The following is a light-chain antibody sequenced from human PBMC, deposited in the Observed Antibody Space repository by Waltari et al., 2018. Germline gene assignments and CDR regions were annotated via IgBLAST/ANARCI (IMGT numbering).Light chain of an antibody. Sequence: DIQMTHSPSTLSASVGDRVTITCRASENVSKWLAWYQQKPGKAPKLLVYKASTLRSGVPSRFSGSGSGTEFSLTISSLQPDDFATYYCQQSYTYSYTFGQRTKLEIK. CDR2: KAS. J-gene: IGKJ2*01. CDR3: QQSYTYSYT. V-gene: IGKV1-5*03. CDR1: ENVSKW.